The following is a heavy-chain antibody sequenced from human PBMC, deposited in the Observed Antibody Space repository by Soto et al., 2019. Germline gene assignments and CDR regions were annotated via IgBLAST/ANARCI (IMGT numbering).Heavy chain of an antibody. J-gene: IGHJ4*02. CDR3: AREANYYDSHRRDY. Sequence: PGGSLRLSCTASGFTFGDYAMSWFRQAPGKGLEWVGFIRSKAYGGTTEYAASVKGRFTISRDDSKSIAYLQMNSLKTEDTAVYYCAREANYYDSHRRDYWGQGTLVTVSS. CDR2: IRSKAYGGTT. CDR1: GFTFGDYA. D-gene: IGHD3-22*01. V-gene: IGHV3-49*03.